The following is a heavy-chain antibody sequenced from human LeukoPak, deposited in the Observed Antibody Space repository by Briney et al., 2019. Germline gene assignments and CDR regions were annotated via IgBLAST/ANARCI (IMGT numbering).Heavy chain of an antibody. Sequence: GRSLRLSCEASGFTFVNYGFHWVRQAPVKALEWVAFISYNGNQKYGDSVKGRFTISRDNSKSTLYLQMNGLRPEDTAVYYCARDPLDISRWTNAFDIWGQGTLVTVSS. CDR1: GFTFVNYG. CDR2: ISYNGNQ. J-gene: IGHJ3*02. D-gene: IGHD2-2*03. V-gene: IGHV3-30-3*01. CDR3: ARDPLDISRWTNAFDI.